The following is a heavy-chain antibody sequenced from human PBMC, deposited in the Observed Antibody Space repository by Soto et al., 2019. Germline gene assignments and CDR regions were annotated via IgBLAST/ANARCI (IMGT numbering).Heavy chain of an antibody. CDR3: ATRGTRWLQSPFDY. V-gene: IGHV1-24*01. Sequence: ASVKVSCKVSGYTLTDLAMYWVRQAPGKGLEWVGGFDPEDGETIYAQKFQGRVTMTEDTSTDTAYMELSSLRSEDTAVYYCATRGTRWLQSPFDYWGQGTLVTVSS. J-gene: IGHJ4*02. CDR1: GYTLTDLA. D-gene: IGHD1-1*01. CDR2: FDPEDGET.